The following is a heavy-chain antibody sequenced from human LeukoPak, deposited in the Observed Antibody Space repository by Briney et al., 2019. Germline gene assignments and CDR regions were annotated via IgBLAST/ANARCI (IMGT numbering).Heavy chain of an antibody. J-gene: IGHJ6*03. CDR1: GGTFSSYA. D-gene: IGHD3-22*01. V-gene: IGHV1-2*02. CDR3: ARGPFDYYDRTQTYMDV. CDR2: INPNSGGT. Sequence: ASVKVSCKASGGTFSSYAISWVRQAPGQGLEWMGWINPNSGGTNYAQKFQGRVTMTRDTSISTAYMELSRLRSDDTAVYYCARGPFDYYDRTQTYMDVWGKGTTVTVSS.